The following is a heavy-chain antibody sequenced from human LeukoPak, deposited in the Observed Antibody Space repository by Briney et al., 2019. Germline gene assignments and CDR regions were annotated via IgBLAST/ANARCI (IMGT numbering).Heavy chain of an antibody. V-gene: IGHV3-30*18. D-gene: IGHD3-10*01. J-gene: IGHJ4*02. CDR1: GFIFSSYG. Sequence: QPGRSLRLSCAASGFIFSSYGMHWVRQAPGKGLEWVAVISYDGSNKYYADSVKGRFTISRDNSKNTLYLQMNSLRAEDTAVYYCAKLLWFGEFFDYWGQGTLVTVSS. CDR2: ISYDGSNK. CDR3: AKLLWFGEFFDY.